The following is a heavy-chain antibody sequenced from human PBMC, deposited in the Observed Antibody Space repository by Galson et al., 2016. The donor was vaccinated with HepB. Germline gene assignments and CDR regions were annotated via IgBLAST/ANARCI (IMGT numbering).Heavy chain of an antibody. CDR2: VNHGAGT. Sequence: SETLSLTCVVHDGSFSGYYWTWIRQPPGKGLEWIGEVNHGAGTKYSPSLKSRVTISSDTSKNHFSLNLTSVTAADTAVYFCARSLKRPYCTSASCYLRAMGVWGQGTTVTVSS. CDR3: ARSLKRPYCTSASCYLRAMGV. D-gene: IGHD2-2*01. CDR1: DGSFSGYY. J-gene: IGHJ6*02. V-gene: IGHV4-34*01.